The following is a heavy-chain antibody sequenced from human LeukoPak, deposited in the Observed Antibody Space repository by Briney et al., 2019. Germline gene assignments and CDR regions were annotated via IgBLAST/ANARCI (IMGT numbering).Heavy chain of an antibody. D-gene: IGHD2-2*02. J-gene: IGHJ4*02. V-gene: IGHV4-30-4*08. CDR1: GGSISSGGYS. Sequence: SETLSLTCAVSGGSISSGGYSWSWIRQPPGKGLEWIGYIYYSGSTSYNPSLKSRVTISVDTSKNQFSLKLSSVTAADTAVYYCARGYIVVVPAAIPDTIDYWGQGTLVTVSS. CDR3: ARGYIVVVPAAIPDTIDY. CDR2: IYYSGST.